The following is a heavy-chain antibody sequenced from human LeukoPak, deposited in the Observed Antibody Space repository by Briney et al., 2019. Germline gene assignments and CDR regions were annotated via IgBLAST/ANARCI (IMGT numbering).Heavy chain of an antibody. CDR2: ITGRSTYI. Sequence: GGSLRLSCAASGFTFSTYNMNWVRQAPGKGLEWVSSITGRSTYIYYADSVKGRFTISRDNAKNSVYLQMNSLRVEDTAVYCCARDPPGDYGMDVWGRGTPVTVSS. CDR3: ARDPPGDYGMDV. CDR1: GFTFSTYN. D-gene: IGHD2-21*01. V-gene: IGHV3-21*01. J-gene: IGHJ6*02.